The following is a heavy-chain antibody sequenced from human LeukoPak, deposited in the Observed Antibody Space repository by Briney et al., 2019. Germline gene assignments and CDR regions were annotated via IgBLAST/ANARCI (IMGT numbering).Heavy chain of an antibody. CDR3: ARQGSGYYYHYFDY. V-gene: IGHV4-39*01. Sequence: PSETLSLTCTVSGGSISSSSYYWGWIRQPPGKGLEWIGSIYYSVSTYYNPSLKSRVTISVDTSKNQFSLKLSSVTAADTAMYYCARQGSGYYYHYFDYWGQGTLVTVSS. D-gene: IGHD3-22*01. J-gene: IGHJ4*02. CDR2: IYYSVST. CDR1: GGSISSSSYY.